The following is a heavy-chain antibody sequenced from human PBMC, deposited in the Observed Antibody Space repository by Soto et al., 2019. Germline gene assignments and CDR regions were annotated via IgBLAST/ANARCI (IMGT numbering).Heavy chain of an antibody. CDR2: INPNSGGT. V-gene: IGHV1-2*02. CDR1: GYTFTGFY. J-gene: IGHJ4*02. CDR3: ARVGDGSYSPFHF. D-gene: IGHD6-19*01. Sequence: VKVSCKASGYTFTGFYLHWLRQAPRQGLEWMGWINPNSGGTNYAQKFQGRVTFTRDTSINTAYMELTRLGSDDTAVYFCARVGDGSYSPFHFWGQGTPVTVSS.